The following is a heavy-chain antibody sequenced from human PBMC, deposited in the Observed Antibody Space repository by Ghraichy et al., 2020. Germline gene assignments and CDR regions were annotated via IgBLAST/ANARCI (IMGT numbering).Heavy chain of an antibody. CDR2: IRGGDNLI. J-gene: IGHJ4*02. CDR1: GYSFSRNS. CDR3: ARDLDWSFDY. D-gene: IGHD2-21*01. V-gene: IGHV3-48*02. Sequence: GGSLRLSCAASGYSFSRNSVNWVRQAPGKGLEWVSYIRGGDNLIYYADSVKGRFTISLDVGKNLLSLQMNSLRDEDTAVYYCARDLDWSFDYWGQGTLVTVSS.